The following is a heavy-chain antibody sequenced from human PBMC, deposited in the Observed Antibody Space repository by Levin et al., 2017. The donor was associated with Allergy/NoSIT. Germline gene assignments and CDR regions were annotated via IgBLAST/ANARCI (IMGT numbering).Heavy chain of an antibody. Sequence: SQTLSLTCAVYGGSLSGSYWTWIRQPPGKGLEWIGEITDSANTHFNPSLKSRVAMSEDTSKNQFSLKLRSVTAADTAVYYCARSVAGFDYWGQGTLVTVSS. V-gene: IGHV4-34*01. CDR2: ITDSANT. J-gene: IGHJ4*02. CDR1: GGSLSGSY. CDR3: ARSVAGFDY. D-gene: IGHD6-19*01.